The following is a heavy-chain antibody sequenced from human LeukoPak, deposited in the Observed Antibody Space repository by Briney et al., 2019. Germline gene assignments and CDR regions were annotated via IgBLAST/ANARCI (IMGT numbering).Heavy chain of an antibody. Sequence: GGSLRLSCAASGFTFSSYSMNWVRQAPGKGLEWVSSISSSSYIYYADSVKGRFTISRDNAKNSLYLQMNSLRAEDTAVYYCARVPRYQLLYREYYYYGMDVWGQGTTVTVSS. V-gene: IGHV3-21*01. CDR2: ISSSSYI. CDR3: ARVPRYQLLYREYYYYGMDV. J-gene: IGHJ6*02. CDR1: GFTFSSYS. D-gene: IGHD2-2*02.